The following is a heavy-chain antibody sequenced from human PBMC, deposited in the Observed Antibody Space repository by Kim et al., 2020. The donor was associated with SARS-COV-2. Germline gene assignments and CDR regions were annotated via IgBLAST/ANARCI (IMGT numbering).Heavy chain of an antibody. CDR3: ARARGGSSSWYRRAFDI. D-gene: IGHD6-13*01. J-gene: IGHJ3*02. V-gene: IGHV4-34*01. Sequence: SETLSLTCAVYGGSFSDYYWNWIRQPPGKGLEWIGEINHSGSTNYNPSLKSRVTISVDTCKNQFSLKLSSLTAADMAVYYCARARGGSSSWYRRAFDIWGQGTMVTVSS. CDR1: GGSFSDYY. CDR2: INHSGST.